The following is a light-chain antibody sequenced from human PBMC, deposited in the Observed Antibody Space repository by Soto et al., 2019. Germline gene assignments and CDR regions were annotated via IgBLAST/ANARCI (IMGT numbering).Light chain of an antibody. CDR3: QQRSNWAPIT. Sequence: EIVLTQSRATLSLSPGERATLSCRASQSVSSYLAWYQQKPGQAPRLLIYDASNRATGIPARFSGSGSGTDFTLTISSLEPEDFAVYYCQQRSNWAPITFGQGTRLEI. V-gene: IGKV3-11*01. J-gene: IGKJ5*01. CDR1: QSVSSY. CDR2: DAS.